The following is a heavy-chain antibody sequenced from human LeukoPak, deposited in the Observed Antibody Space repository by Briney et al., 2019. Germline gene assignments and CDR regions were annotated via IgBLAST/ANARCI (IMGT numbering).Heavy chain of an antibody. V-gene: IGHV4-4*07. Sequence: SETLSLTCTASGGSISSYYWSWIRQPAGKGLEWIGRIYTSGSTNYNPSLKSRVTMSVDTSKNQFSLKLSSVTAADTAVYYCARDPSIAAAGTRPYYYYYMDVWGKGTTVTVSS. CDR1: GGSISSYY. CDR2: IYTSGST. J-gene: IGHJ6*03. CDR3: ARDPSIAAAGTRPYYYYYMDV. D-gene: IGHD6-13*01.